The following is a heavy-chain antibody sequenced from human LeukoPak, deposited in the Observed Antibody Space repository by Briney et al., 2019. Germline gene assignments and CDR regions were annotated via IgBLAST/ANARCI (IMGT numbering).Heavy chain of an antibody. V-gene: IGHV3-23*01. D-gene: IGHD1-20*01. Sequence: GSLRLSCAASGFTFSSSAMSWVRQVPGKGLEWVSGISASGGSTYYADSVKGRITISRDNAKNSLYLQMNSLRAEDTAVYYCARRRYNWNAIDYWGQGTLVTVSS. CDR3: ARRRYNWNAIDY. CDR2: ISASGGST. J-gene: IGHJ4*02. CDR1: GFTFSSSA.